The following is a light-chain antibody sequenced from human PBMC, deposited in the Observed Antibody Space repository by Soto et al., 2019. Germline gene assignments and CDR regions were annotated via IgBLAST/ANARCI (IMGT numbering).Light chain of an antibody. CDR1: QYINTR. Sequence: EIVLTQSPATLSSFPGDRVTLSCRASQYINTRLAWYQHRPGQAPRLLIYQTSLRAAGIPARFSASGSGTGFTLTISDVQPEDFALYYCHQRQSWPRRLGQGAKVDIK. V-gene: IGKV3-11*01. CDR3: HQRQSWPRR. J-gene: IGKJ1*01. CDR2: QTS.